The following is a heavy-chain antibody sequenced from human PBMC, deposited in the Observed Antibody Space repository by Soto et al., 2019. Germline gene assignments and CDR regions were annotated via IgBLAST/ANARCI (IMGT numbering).Heavy chain of an antibody. D-gene: IGHD3-16*02. CDR2: IYYSGST. V-gene: IGHV4-39*01. CDR1: GGSISSSSYY. J-gene: IGHJ4*02. CDR3: ARQDYIWGSYRFDY. Sequence: SETLSLTCTVSGGSISSSSYYWGWIRQPPGKGLEWIGTIYYSGSTYYNPSLKSRLTISVDTSKNQFSLKLTSVTAADTAVYYCARQDYIWGSYRFDYWGQGTLVTVSS.